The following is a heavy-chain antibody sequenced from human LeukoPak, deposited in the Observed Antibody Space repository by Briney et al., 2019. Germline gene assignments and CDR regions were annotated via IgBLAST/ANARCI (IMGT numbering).Heavy chain of an antibody. D-gene: IGHD3-10*01. J-gene: IGHJ4*02. CDR1: GGSISSYY. V-gene: IGHV4-59*01. CDR3: AGDVLYYYGSGSYNY. Sequence: SETLSLTCTVSGGSISSYYWSWIRQPPGKGLEWIGYIYYSGSTNYNPSLKSRVTISVDTSKNQFSLKLSSVTAADTAVYYCAGDVLYYYGSGSYNYWGQGTLVTVSS. CDR2: IYYSGST.